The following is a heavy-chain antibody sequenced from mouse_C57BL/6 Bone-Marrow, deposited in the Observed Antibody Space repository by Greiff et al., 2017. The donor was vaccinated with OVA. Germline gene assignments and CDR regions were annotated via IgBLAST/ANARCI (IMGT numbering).Heavy chain of an antibody. CDR1: GFTFSDYY. CDR2: ISNGGGST. D-gene: IGHD4-1*01. J-gene: IGHJ2*01. Sequence: EVMLVESGGGLVQPGGSLKLSCAASGFTFSDYYMYWVRQTPEKRLEWVAYISNGGGSTYYPDTVKGRFTISRDNAKNTLYLQMSRLKSEDTAMYYCARHALGLYYFDYWGQGTTLTVSS. CDR3: ARHALGLYYFDY. V-gene: IGHV5-12*01.